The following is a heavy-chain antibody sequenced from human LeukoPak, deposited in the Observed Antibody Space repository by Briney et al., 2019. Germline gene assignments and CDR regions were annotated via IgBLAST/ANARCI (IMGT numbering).Heavy chain of an antibody. D-gene: IGHD3-9*01. CDR3: ARGPSSDYDILTGFSFADDWFDP. CDR2: ICDSGSS. CDR1: GGSIGSYS. Sequence: SETLSLTCTVSGGSIGSYSWNWIRQAPGKRLEWIGYICDSGSSDYSPSLKSRATISVDTSRNQFSLKLTSVTAADTAMYYCARGPSSDYDILTGFSFADDWFDPWGQGTLVTVSS. V-gene: IGHV4-59*01. J-gene: IGHJ5*02.